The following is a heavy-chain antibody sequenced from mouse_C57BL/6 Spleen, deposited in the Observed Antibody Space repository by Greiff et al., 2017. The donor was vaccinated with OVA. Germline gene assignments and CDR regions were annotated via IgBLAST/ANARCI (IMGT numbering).Heavy chain of an antibody. CDR3: ARSPSTIFDY. V-gene: IGHV1-64*01. CDR1: GYTFTSYW. D-gene: IGHD2-1*01. J-gene: IGHJ2*01. CDR2: IHPNSGST. Sequence: QVQLQQSGAELVKPGASVKLSCKASGYTFTSYWMHWVKQRPGQGLEWIGMIHPNSGSTNYNEKFKSKATLTVDKSSSTAYMQLSSLTSEDSAVYYCARSPSTIFDYWGQGTTLTVSS.